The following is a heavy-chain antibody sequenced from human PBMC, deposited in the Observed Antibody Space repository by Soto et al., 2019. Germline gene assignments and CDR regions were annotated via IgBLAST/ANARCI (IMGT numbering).Heavy chain of an antibody. V-gene: IGHV3-49*04. J-gene: IGHJ3*02. CDR3: SRVFGDGYNYGAFDI. Sequence: GGSLRLSCRASGFTFGDYAMSWVRQAPGKGLEWVGFIRSKVYGGTTEYAASVRGRFTMSRDHSKNIAYLQISSLKTDDTAVYXCSRVFGDGYNYGAFDIWGQGTMVTVSS. D-gene: IGHD5-12*01. CDR2: IRSKVYGGTT. CDR1: GFTFGDYA.